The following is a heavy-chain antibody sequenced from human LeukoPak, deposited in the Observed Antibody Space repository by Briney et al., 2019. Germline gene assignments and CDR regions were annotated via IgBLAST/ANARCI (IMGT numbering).Heavy chain of an antibody. V-gene: IGHV1-69*13. CDR1: VYSYTSYG. Sequence: GASVKVSCKASVYSYTSYGISWVRQAPGQGLEWMGGIIPIFGTANYAQKFQGRVTITADESTSTAYMELSSLRSEDTAVYYCARDPLRYFDWSPLYYFDYWGQGTLVTVSS. CDR2: IIPIFGTA. CDR3: ARDPLRYFDWSPLYYFDY. D-gene: IGHD3-9*01. J-gene: IGHJ4*02.